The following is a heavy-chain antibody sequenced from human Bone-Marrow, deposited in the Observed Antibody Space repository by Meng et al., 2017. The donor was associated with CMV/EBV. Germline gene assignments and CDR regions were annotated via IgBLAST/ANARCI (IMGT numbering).Heavy chain of an antibody. CDR1: GFTFSSYA. V-gene: IGHV3-30*04. CDR2: ISYDGSNE. J-gene: IGHJ4*02. CDR3: ARGPSGGGSYYDY. D-gene: IGHD1-26*01. Sequence: GGSLRLSCAASGFTFSSYAMHWVRQAPGKGLEWVAVISYDGSNEYYADSVKGRFTISRDNSKNTLYLQMNSLRAEDTAVYYCARGPSGGGSYYDYWGQGTLVTVSS.